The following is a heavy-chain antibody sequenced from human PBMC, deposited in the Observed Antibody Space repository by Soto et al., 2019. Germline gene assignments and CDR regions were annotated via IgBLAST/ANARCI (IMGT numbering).Heavy chain of an antibody. CDR3: ARASDRRADDAFDI. Sequence: GGSLRLSCAASGFTFSSYAMSWVRQAPGKGLEWVSSISSSGGYIYYADSVKGRFTISRDNAKNSVYLQMNSLRGEDTGVFYCARASDRRADDAFDIWGLGTKVTVSS. J-gene: IGHJ3*02. V-gene: IGHV3-21*01. D-gene: IGHD3-22*01. CDR1: GFTFSSYA. CDR2: ISSSGGYI.